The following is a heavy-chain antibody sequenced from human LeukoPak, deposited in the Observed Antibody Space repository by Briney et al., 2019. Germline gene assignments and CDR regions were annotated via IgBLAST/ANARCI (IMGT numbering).Heavy chain of an antibody. D-gene: IGHD3-22*01. J-gene: IGHJ3*02. Sequence: GGSLRLSCAASGFTFSSYGMHWVRQAPGKGLEWVAVIWYDGSNKYYADSVKGRFTISRDNSKNTLYLQMYSLRAEDTAVYYCAKDITMIVVVNAFDIWGQGTMVTVSS. CDR2: IWYDGSNK. CDR1: GFTFSSYG. CDR3: AKDITMIVVVNAFDI. V-gene: IGHV3-33*06.